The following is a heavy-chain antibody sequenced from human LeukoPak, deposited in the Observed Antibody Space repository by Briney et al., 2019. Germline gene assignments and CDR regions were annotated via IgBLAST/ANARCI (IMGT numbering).Heavy chain of an antibody. D-gene: IGHD2-2*01. CDR3: ARDFRDCSSTSCYGDAFDI. J-gene: IGHJ3*02. CDR1: GFTFSSYG. V-gene: IGHV3-30*03. CDR2: ISYDGSNK. Sequence: PGGSLRLSCAASGFTFSSYGMHWVRQAPGKGLEWVAVISYDGSNKYYADSVKGRFTISRDNSKNTLYLQMNSLRAEDTAVYYCARDFRDCSSTSCYGDAFDIWGQGTMVTVSS.